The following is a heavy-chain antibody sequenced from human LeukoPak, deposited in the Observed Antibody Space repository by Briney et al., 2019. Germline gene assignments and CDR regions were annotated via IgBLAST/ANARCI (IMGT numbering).Heavy chain of an antibody. J-gene: IGHJ5*02. CDR1: GGAISSYY. V-gene: IGHV4-59*01. D-gene: IGHD5-18*01. CDR2: IYYSGST. Sequence: SETLSLTCTVSGGAISSYYWSWIRQPPGKGLEWLGYIYYSGSTNYNPSLKSRVTISVDTSKNQFSLKLSSVTAADTAVYYCAREYTAMVKGGFDPWGQGTLVTVSS. CDR3: AREYTAMVKGGFDP.